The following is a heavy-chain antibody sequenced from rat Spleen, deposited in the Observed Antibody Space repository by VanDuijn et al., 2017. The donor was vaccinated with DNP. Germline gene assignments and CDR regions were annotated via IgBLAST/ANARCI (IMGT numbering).Heavy chain of an antibody. V-gene: IGHV5-22*01. CDR3: ARHGRRVFDY. J-gene: IGHJ2*01. D-gene: IGHD1-11*01. Sequence: EVRLVESGGGLVQPGRSLKLSCAASGFPFSDYFMAWVRQAPNKGLEWVASISHDGGGTFYGDSGKGRFTISRENAKTTLYLQMNSLRSEDMATYYCARHGRRVFDYWGQGVMVTVSS. CDR1: GFPFSDYF. CDR2: ISHDGGGT.